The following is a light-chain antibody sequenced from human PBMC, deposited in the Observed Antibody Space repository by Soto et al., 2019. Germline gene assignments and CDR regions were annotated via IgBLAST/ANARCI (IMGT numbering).Light chain of an antibody. CDR3: QQYGSSPWT. Sequence: EIVLTQSPGTLSLSPGERATLSCRASQSISSSYLAWYQQKPGQAPRLLISGASSRGTGIPDRFSGSGSGTDFTLTISRLEPEDLAVYFCQQYGSSPWTFGQGTKVEIK. V-gene: IGKV3-20*01. CDR1: QSISSSY. J-gene: IGKJ1*01. CDR2: GAS.